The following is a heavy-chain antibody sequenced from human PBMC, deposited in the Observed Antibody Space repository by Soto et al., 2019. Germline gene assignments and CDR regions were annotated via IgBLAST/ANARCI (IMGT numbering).Heavy chain of an antibody. CDR3: ARGGGFKHLGFRGPYYHAMDV. CDR1: GFTSSYYW. D-gene: IGHD3-16*01. J-gene: IGHJ6*01. Sequence: EVQLVESGGDLVQPGGSLRLSCAVSGFTSSYYWMSWVRQAPGKGLEWVANINQDGSEQYYVDSVLGRFTISRDIAKNSLYLELNSLRVEDTAVYYCARGGGFKHLGFRGPYYHAMDVW. CDR2: INQDGSEQ. V-gene: IGHV3-7*04.